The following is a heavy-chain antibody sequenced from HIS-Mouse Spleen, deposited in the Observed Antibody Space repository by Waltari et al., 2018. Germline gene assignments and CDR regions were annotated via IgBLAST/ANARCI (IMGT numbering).Heavy chain of an antibody. J-gene: IGHJ4*02. CDR1: GFTVRSNY. CDR3: ARDSRGYSNSGGY. D-gene: IGHD4-4*01. Sequence: EVQLVESGGGLVQPGGSLRLSCAASGFTVRSNYMSWVRQAPGKGLEWVSVIYSGGSTYYADSVKGRFTISRDNSKNTLYLQMNSLRAEDTAVYYCARDSRGYSNSGGYWGQGTLVTVSS. CDR2: IYSGGST. V-gene: IGHV3-66*01.